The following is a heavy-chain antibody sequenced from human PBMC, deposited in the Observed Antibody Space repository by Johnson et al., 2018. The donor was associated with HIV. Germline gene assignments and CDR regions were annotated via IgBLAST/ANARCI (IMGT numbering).Heavy chain of an antibody. J-gene: IGHJ3*02. D-gene: IGHD3-9*01. CDR1: GFIVSSNY. V-gene: IGHV3-33*08. CDR2: IRYDGSNK. CDR3: ARDDILTGYYDAFDI. Sequence: QVQLVESGGGLVQPGRSLRLSCAASGFIVSSNYMSWVRQAPGKGLEWVAFIRYDGSNKYYADSVKGRFTISRDNAKNSLYLQMNSLRAEDTAVYYCARDDILTGYYDAFDIWGQGTMVTVSS.